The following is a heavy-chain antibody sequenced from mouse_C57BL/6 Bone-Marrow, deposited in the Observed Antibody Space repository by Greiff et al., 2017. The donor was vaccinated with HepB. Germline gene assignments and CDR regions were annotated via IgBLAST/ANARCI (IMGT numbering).Heavy chain of an antibody. Sequence: QVQLQQSGAELVKPGASVKLSCKASGYTFTSYWMHWVKQRPGQGLEWIGMIHPNSGSTNYNEKFKSKATLTVDKSSSTAYMQLSSLTSEDSAVYYYARSGGNYLAWFAYWGQGTLVTVSA. CDR2: IHPNSGST. CDR3: ARSGGNYLAWFAY. V-gene: IGHV1-64*01. CDR1: GYTFTSYW. D-gene: IGHD2-1*01. J-gene: IGHJ3*01.